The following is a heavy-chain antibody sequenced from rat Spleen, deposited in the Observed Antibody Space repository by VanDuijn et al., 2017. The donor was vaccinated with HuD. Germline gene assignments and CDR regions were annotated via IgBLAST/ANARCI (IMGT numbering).Heavy chain of an antibody. D-gene: IGHD3-8*01. CDR2: ISYDGSRT. V-gene: IGHV5-29*01. Sequence: EVQLVESGGGLVQPGRSLKVSCAASGFTFSNYGMAWVRQAPTKGLEWVAVISYDGSRTYYRDSVKGRFTISRDNAKTTLYLQMNGLRSEDTATYYCARHSSAPIYVMDAWGHGASVTVSS. J-gene: IGHJ4*01. CDR1: GFTFSNYG. CDR3: ARHSSAPIYVMDA.